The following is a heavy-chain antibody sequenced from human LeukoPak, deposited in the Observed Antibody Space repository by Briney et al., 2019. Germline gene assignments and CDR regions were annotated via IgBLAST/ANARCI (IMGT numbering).Heavy chain of an antibody. CDR1: GYSISSGYY. CDR3: ARATSSGWPNFDY. CDR2: IYHSGST. Sequence: SETLSLTCAVSGYSISSGYYWGWIRQPPGKGLEWIGSIYHSGSTYYNPSLKSRVTISVDTSKNQLSLKLSSVTAADTAVYYCARATSSGWPNFDYWGQGTLVTVSS. V-gene: IGHV4-38-2*01. D-gene: IGHD6-19*01. J-gene: IGHJ4*02.